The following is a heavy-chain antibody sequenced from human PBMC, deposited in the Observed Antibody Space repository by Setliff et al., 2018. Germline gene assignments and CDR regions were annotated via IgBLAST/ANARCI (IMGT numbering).Heavy chain of an antibody. CDR3: ARGKIRITMIVVPTGGAFDI. D-gene: IGHD3-22*01. V-gene: IGHV4-38-2*01. Sequence: ASETLSLTCAVSGYSISSGYYWGWIRQPPGKGLEWIGSIYHSGSTNYNPSLKSRVTISVDTSKNQFSLKLSSVTAADTAVYYCARGKIRITMIVVPTGGAFDIWGQGTMVTVSS. CDR1: GYSISSGYY. CDR2: IYHSGST. J-gene: IGHJ3*02.